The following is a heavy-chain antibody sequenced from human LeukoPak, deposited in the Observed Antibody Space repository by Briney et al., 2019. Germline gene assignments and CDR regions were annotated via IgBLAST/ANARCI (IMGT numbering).Heavy chain of an antibody. CDR3: AKDERQLWVYYYYYYMDV. Sequence: GGSLRPSCAASGFTVSTNYMNWVRQAPGKGLEWVSVIYSGGSTYYADSVKGRFTISRDNSKNTPYLQMNSLRAEDTAVYYCAKDERQLWVYYYYYYMDVWGKGTTVTISS. D-gene: IGHD5-18*01. J-gene: IGHJ6*03. CDR1: GFTVSTNY. CDR2: IYSGGST. V-gene: IGHV3-53*01.